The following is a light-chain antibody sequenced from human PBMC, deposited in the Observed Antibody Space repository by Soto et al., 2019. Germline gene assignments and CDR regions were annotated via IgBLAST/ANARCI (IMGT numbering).Light chain of an antibody. CDR2: TAS. J-gene: IGKJ1*01. CDR3: QQLENFPRT. V-gene: IGKV1-9*01. CDR1: QGINNY. Sequence: DIQLTQSPSFLSASIGDRVTITCRASQGINNYLAWYQQTPGKAPKRLISTASILQNGVPSRFSGSGSGTEFTLTISSLQPADVANYFCQQLENFPRTVGQGTKVEIK.